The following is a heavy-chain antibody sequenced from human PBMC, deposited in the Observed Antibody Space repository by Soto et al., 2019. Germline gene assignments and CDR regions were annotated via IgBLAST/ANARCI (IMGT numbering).Heavy chain of an antibody. Sequence: GGSLRLSCAASGFIFSNYGMSWVRQSPGKGLEWVSVINAYGGGTYYADSVKGRFTISRDNSKNTLYLQMNSLRAEDTAVYYCARVLPYTSGWSSRYYFDYWGQGTLVTVSS. J-gene: IGHJ4*02. D-gene: IGHD6-19*01. CDR1: GFIFSNYG. CDR3: ARVLPYTSGWSSRYYFDY. CDR2: INAYGGGT. V-gene: IGHV3-23*01.